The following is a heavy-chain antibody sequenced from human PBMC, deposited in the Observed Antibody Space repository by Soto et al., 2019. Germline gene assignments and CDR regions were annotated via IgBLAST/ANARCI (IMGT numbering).Heavy chain of an antibody. D-gene: IGHD2-21*01. J-gene: IGHJ6*02. Sequence: ALRLSCAASGFTFSSYAMHWVRQAPGKGLEWVAVISYDGSNKYYADSVKGRFTISRDNSKNTLYLQMNSLRAEDTAVYYCARDRLPTDYYYGMDVWGQGTTVTVSS. V-gene: IGHV3-30-3*01. CDR2: ISYDGSNK. CDR1: GFTFSSYA. CDR3: ARDRLPTDYYYGMDV.